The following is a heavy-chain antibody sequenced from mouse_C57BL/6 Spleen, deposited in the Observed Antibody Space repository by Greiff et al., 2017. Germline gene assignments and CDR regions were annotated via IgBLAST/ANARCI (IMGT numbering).Heavy chain of an antibody. V-gene: IGHV1-80*01. CDR3: ARYYDYSFDY. CDR2: IYPGDGDT. D-gene: IGHD2-4*01. CDR1: GYAFSSYW. Sequence: VQLQQSGAELVKPGASVKISCKASGYAFSSYWMHWVKQRPGKGLEWIGQIYPGDGDTNYNGKFKGKATLTADKSSSTAYMQLSSLTSEDSAVYFCARYYDYSFDYWGQGTTLTVSS. J-gene: IGHJ2*01.